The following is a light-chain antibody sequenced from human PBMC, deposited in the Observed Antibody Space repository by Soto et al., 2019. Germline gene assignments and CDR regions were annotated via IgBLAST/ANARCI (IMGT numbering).Light chain of an antibody. CDR3: QVWDGASDRPV. CDR2: YDS. V-gene: IGLV3-21*04. J-gene: IGLJ2*01. Sequence: SYELTQPPSVSVAPGETASITCGGDNIGTKSVHWYQQRPGQAPVMVSSYDSARPSGIPERFSGSNAGSTATLTISGVEAGDEADFYCQVWDGASDRPVFGGGTKLTVL. CDR1: NIGTKS.